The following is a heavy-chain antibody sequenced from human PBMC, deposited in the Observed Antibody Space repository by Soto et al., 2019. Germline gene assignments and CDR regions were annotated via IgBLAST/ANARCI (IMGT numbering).Heavy chain of an antibody. V-gene: IGHV4-59*01. J-gene: IGHJ5*02. CDR2: IYYSGST. CDR3: AAGNYDILTGYYSNWFDP. CDR1: GGSISSYY. Sequence: PSETLSLTCTVSGGSISSYYWSWIRQPPGKGLVWIGYIYYSGSTNYNPSLKSRVTISVDTSKNQFSLKLSSVTAADTAVYYCAAGNYDILTGYYSNWFDPWGQGTLVTVSS. D-gene: IGHD3-9*01.